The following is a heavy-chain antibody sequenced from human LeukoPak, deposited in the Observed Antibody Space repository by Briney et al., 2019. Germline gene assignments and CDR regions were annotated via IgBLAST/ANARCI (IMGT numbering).Heavy chain of an antibody. D-gene: IGHD6-13*01. CDR3: ARDSAAAKIPHAFDI. Sequence: QPGRSLRLSCAASGFTFSSYAMHWVRQAPGKGLEWVAVISYDGSNKYYADSVKGRFTISRDNSKNTLYLQMNSLRAEDTAVYYCARDSAAAKIPHAFDIWGQGTMVTVSS. V-gene: IGHV3-30*04. J-gene: IGHJ3*02. CDR2: ISYDGSNK. CDR1: GFTFSSYA.